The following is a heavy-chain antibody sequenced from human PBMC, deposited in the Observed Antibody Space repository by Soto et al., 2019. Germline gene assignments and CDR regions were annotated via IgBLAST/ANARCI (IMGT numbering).Heavy chain of an antibody. V-gene: IGHV1-2*04. D-gene: IGHD3-3*01. J-gene: IGHJ5*02. CDR2: INPNSGGT. CDR1: GYTFTGYY. Sequence: QVQLVQSGAEVKKPGESVKVSCKASGYTFTGYYMHWVRQAPGQGLEWMGWINPNSGGTNYAQKFQGWVTMTRDASISTAYMELSRLRSDDTAVYYCARGLPTATYYDFGSGYRKANWFGPWGQGALVTVSS. CDR3: ARGLPTATYYDFGSGYRKANWFGP.